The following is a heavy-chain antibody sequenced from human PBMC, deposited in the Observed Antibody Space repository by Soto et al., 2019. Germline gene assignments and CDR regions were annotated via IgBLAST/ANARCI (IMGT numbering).Heavy chain of an antibody. CDR3: ARGVSVDF. V-gene: IGHV3-7*01. Sequence: EVHLVESGGDLVQPGGSLRLSCAASGFIFSDYWMTWVRQAPGKGLEWVANIKHDGSEKYSVDSVKGRFTVSRDDAKNSLYLQMNTLRADDTAIYYCARGVSVDFWGQGTLVTVAS. CDR2: IKHDGSEK. J-gene: IGHJ4*02. D-gene: IGHD3-10*01. CDR1: GFIFSDYW.